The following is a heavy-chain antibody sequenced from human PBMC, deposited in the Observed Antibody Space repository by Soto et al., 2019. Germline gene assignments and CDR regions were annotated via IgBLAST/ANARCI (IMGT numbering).Heavy chain of an antibody. V-gene: IGHV1-69*01. Sequence: QAQLMQSGAEVKKPGSSVKVSCKASGGTFSDYAINWVRQAPGQGLEWMGGIIPLLGITDYGQKFQGRITIAADESTGTAYTDLRGLRSEDTAVYYCARDPRSITGTTSSEDFQHWGQGTLVSVSS. J-gene: IGHJ1*01. D-gene: IGHD1-20*01. CDR3: ARDPRSITGTTSSEDFQH. CDR2: IIPLLGIT. CDR1: GGTFSDYA.